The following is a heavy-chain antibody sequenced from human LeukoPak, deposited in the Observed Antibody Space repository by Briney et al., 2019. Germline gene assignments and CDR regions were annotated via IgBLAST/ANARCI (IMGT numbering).Heavy chain of an antibody. V-gene: IGHV3-30*04. Sequence: GGSLRLSCAASGFTFSSYAMHWVRQAPGKGLEWVAVISYDGSNKYYADSVKGRFTISRDNSKNTLYLQMNSLRAEDTAVYYCARLYGDDSWGQGTLVTASS. J-gene: IGHJ5*01. D-gene: IGHD4-17*01. CDR1: GFTFSSYA. CDR3: ARLYGDDS. CDR2: ISYDGSNK.